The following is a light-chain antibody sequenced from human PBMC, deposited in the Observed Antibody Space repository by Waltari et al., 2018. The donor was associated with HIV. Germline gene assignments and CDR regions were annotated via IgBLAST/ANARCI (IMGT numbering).Light chain of an antibody. V-gene: IGLV3-21*04. CDR2: DDS. CDR1: NVASKS. Sequence: SYVLTQPPSVSMAPGKTARITCGGYNVASKSVHWYQQKPGQAPVLVIYDDSDRPSGIPERFSGSNSGNTATLTISRVEAGDEADYYCQVWDSGIVVFGGGTKVTVL. CDR3: QVWDSGIVV. J-gene: IGLJ2*01.